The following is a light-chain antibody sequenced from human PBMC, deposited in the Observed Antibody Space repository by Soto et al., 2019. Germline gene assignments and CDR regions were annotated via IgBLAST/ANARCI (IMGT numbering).Light chain of an antibody. Sequence: DIQMTQSPSSLSASVGDRVTITCRASQSISGYLNWFQQKPGKAPQLLIYTASSLQSGVPSRFSGSGSGTDFTLTISSLQPEDFATYYCQQSYNSRWTFGQGTKVEIK. V-gene: IGKV1-39*01. CDR3: QQSYNSRWT. CDR1: QSISGY. J-gene: IGKJ1*01. CDR2: TAS.